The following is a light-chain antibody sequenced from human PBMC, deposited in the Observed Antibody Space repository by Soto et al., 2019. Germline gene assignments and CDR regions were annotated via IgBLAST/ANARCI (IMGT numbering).Light chain of an antibody. CDR2: SAS. CDR1: QNIRTY. J-gene: IGKJ2*01. Sequence: DIQMPQSPYSLSASVGDSVTITCRARQNIRTYLYWYQQKPGRAPKLLIHSASRLPSGVPSTFSGGGSGTEFTLSMIGLQPENLATYYCQQGHYNPYTFGRGTKVEIK. CDR3: QQGHYNPYT. V-gene: IGKV1-39*01.